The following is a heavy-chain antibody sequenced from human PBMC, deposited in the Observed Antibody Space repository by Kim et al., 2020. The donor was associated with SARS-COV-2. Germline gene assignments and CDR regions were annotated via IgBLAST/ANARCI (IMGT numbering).Heavy chain of an antibody. Sequence: DSVKGRFTISRDNSKNTLYLQMNSLIAEDTAVYYCARVGAILTGYGYFDYWGQGTLVTVSS. D-gene: IGHD3-9*01. V-gene: IGHV3-30*07. J-gene: IGHJ4*02. CDR3: ARVGAILTGYGYFDY.